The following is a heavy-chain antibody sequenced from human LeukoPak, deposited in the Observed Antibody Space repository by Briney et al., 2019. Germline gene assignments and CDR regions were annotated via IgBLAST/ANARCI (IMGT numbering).Heavy chain of an antibody. CDR2: IYTSGST. J-gene: IGHJ3*02. D-gene: IGHD1-26*01. CDR1: GGSISSYY. Sequence: KPSETLSLTCTVSGGSISSYYWSWIRQPAGKGLEWIGRIYTSGSTNYNPSLKSRVTMSVDTSKNQFSLKLSSVTAADAAVYYCARIVGATSRGAFDIWGQGTMVTVSS. V-gene: IGHV4-4*07. CDR3: ARIVGATSRGAFDI.